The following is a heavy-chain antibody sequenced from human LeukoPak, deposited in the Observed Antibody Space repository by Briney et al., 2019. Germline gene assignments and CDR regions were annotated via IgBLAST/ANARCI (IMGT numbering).Heavy chain of an antibody. CDR2: ISSSGSTI. CDR3: ARVAPYYDSSGYYFSHFDY. CDR1: GFTFSSYE. J-gene: IGHJ4*02. D-gene: IGHD3-22*01. V-gene: IGHV3-48*03. Sequence: PGGSLRLSCAASGFTFSSYEMNWVRQAPGKGLEWVSYISSSGSTIYYADSVKGRFTISRDNAKNSLYLRMNSLGAEDTAVYYCARVAPYYDSSGYYFSHFDYWGQGTLVTVSS.